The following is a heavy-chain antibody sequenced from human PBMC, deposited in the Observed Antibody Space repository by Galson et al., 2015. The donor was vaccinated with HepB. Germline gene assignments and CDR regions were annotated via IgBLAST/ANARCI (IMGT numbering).Heavy chain of an antibody. J-gene: IGHJ4*02. CDR1: GFTFSYSA. CDR3: ARVGGGYGTFEYYFDS. V-gene: IGHV3-33*01. CDR2: VWHDGSNE. D-gene: IGHD3-16*01. Sequence: SLRLSCAASGFTFSYSAMHWVRQAPGKGLEWVAVVWHDGSNEKYAESVKGRFTMSRDNSRNTLYLQMNSLRVEDTAVYYCARVGGGYGTFEYYFDSWGQGTLVTVSS.